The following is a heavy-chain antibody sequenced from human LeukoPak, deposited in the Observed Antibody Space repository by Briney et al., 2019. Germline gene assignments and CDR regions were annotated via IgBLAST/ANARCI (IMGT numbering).Heavy chain of an antibody. V-gene: IGHV1-18*01. J-gene: IGHJ6*03. CDR2: ISAYNGNT. CDR3: ARSPGIAVAGLWYYYYMDV. Sequence: GASVKVSCKASGYTFTSYGISWVRQAPGQGLEWMGWISAYNGNTNYAQKLQGRVTMTTDTSTSTAYMELRSLRSDDTAVYYCARSPGIAVAGLWYYYYMDVWGKGTTVTVSS. D-gene: IGHD6-19*01. CDR1: GYTFTSYG.